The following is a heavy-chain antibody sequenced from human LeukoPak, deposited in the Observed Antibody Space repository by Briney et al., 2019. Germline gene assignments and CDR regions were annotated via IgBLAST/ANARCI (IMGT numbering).Heavy chain of an antibody. CDR2: IYHSGST. Sequence: SQTLSLTCAVSGGTISSGGYSWRWIRQPPGKGLEWIGYIYHSGSTYYNPSLKSRVTISVDRSKNQFSLKLSSVTAADTAVYYCATLASNDAFDIWGQGTMVTVSS. CDR3: ATLASNDAFDI. J-gene: IGHJ3*02. CDR1: GGTISSGGYS. V-gene: IGHV4-30-2*01.